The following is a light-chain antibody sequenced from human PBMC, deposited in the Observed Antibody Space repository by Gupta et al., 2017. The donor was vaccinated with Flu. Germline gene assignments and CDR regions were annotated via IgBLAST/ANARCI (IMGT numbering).Light chain of an antibody. CDR2: ENN. CDR3: GTWDSILSPAWV. J-gene: IGLJ3*02. V-gene: IGLV1-51*02. CDR1: RSIIGNNY. Sequence: QSLLTQAPAVCASPGQTVTICCSVRRSIIGNNYVCWYQQFPGIAPKLLIYENNKRPSVIPDRFSGSKSGTSATLGITELQTWDEADYYCGTWDSILSPAWVFGGGTKLTVL.